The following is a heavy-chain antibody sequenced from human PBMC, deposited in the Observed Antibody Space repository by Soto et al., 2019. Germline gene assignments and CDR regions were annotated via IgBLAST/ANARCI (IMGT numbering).Heavy chain of an antibody. J-gene: IGHJ4*02. V-gene: IGHV3-74*03. CDR2: IIGDGLYT. CDR3: ARGILGSGTANDH. CDR1: GFTFSNYW. D-gene: IGHD3-10*01. Sequence: EVQLVESGGGLVQPGGSLILSCAASGFTFSNYWMVWVRQAPRKGLVWVSRIIGDGLYTTYADSVKGRFTISRDNPKKKGYLQMNSLGVEDKAVYYCARGILGSGTANDHWGQGTLVPVSS.